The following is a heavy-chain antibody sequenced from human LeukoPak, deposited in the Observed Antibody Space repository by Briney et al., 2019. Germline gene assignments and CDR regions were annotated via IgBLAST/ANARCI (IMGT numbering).Heavy chain of an antibody. CDR1: GFTFSSYE. D-gene: IGHD6-19*01. V-gene: IGHV3-48*03. J-gene: IGHJ4*02. Sequence: GGSLRLSCAASGFTFSSYEMNWVRQAPGKGLEWVSYISSSGSTIYYADSVKGRFTISRDNSKNTLYLQMNSLRAEDTAVYYCAKDRNLAVAGSYYFDYWGQGTLVTVSS. CDR2: ISSSGSTI. CDR3: AKDRNLAVAGSYYFDY.